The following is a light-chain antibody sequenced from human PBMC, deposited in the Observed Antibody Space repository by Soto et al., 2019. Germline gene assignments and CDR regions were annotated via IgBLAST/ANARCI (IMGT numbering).Light chain of an antibody. CDR3: CSYALSSSFVV. V-gene: IGLV2-23*02. J-gene: IGLJ2*01. CDR1: SSDVGTYNL. CDR2: EVN. Sequence: QSVLTQPASVSGSPGQSITISCTGTSSDVGTYNLVSWYQQHPGKAPKVLIYEVNKRPLGVSHRFSGSKSGNTASLTISGLQAEDEADYYCCSYALSSSFVVFGGGTKLT.